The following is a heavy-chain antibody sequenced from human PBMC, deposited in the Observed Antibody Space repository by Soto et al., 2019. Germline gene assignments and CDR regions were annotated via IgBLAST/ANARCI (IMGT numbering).Heavy chain of an antibody. J-gene: IGHJ4*02. CDR3: APIKGDSSPFEY. V-gene: IGHV2-70*01. CDR1: GFSLSTSGMC. CDR2: IDWDDDK. Sequence: SGPTLVNPTQTLTLTCTFSGFSLSTSGMCVSWIRQPPGKALEWLALIDWDDDKYYSTSLKTRLAISKDTSKNQVVLTMTNMDPVYTATYYCAPIKGDSSPFEYWGQGTMVTLSS. D-gene: IGHD6-13*01.